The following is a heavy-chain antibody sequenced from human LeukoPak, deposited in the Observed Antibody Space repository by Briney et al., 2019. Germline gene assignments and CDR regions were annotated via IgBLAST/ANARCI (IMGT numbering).Heavy chain of an antibody. J-gene: IGHJ4*02. CDR2: IWYDGSNE. CDR3: ARDPGLRLDF. V-gene: IGHV3-33*01. D-gene: IGHD3-16*01. Sequence: GGSLRLSCAASGFSLSSYAMHWVRQAPGKGLEWVAVIWYDGSNEYYSDSVKGRFAISKDTSKNTLYLQMNSLRAEDTAVYFCARDPGLRLDFWGQGTLLIVSS. CDR1: GFSLSSYA.